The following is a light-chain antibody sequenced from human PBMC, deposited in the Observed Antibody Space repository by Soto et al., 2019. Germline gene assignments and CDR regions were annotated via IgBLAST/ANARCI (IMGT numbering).Light chain of an antibody. CDR3: CSYEGRSVV. V-gene: IGLV2-11*01. CDR1: SSDVGGDNC. Sequence: QSALTQPRSVSGSPGQSVNISCTGTSSDVGGDNCVSWYQQHPGKAPKVMIYDVSKRPSGVPDRFSGSKSGNTASLTISGLQAEDEADYYCCSYEGRSVVFGEGTKVTVL. J-gene: IGLJ2*01. CDR2: DVS.